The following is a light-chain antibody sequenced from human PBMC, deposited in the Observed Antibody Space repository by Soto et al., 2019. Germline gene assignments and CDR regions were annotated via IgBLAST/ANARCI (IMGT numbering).Light chain of an antibody. J-gene: IGLJ1*01. CDR3: SSYTTSNTRQIV. CDR2: DVS. V-gene: IGLV2-14*03. CDR1: SSDVDGYNY. Sequence: QSALTQPASVSGSPGQSITISCTGTSSDVDGYNYVSWYQHHPGKAPKLMIYDVSNRPSGVSNRFSGSKSGNTASLTISGLQPEDEADHYCSSYTTSNTRQIVFGTGTKLTVL.